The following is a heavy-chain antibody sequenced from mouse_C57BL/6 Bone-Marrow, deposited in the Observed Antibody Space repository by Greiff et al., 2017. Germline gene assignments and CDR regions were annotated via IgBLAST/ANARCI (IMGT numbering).Heavy chain of an antibody. V-gene: IGHV5-9-1*02. CDR1: GFTFTSYA. Sequence: DVLLVQSGAGLVKPGGSLKLSCAASGFTFTSYAMSWVRQTPGQRLEWVAYISSGGDYIYYADTVKGRFTISRDNARNTRYLQMSSLTSEDTAMYYCTRDHCGSSAWFAYWGQGTLVTVSA. J-gene: IGHJ3*01. CDR3: TRDHCGSSAWFAY. D-gene: IGHD1-1*01. CDR2: ISSGGDYI.